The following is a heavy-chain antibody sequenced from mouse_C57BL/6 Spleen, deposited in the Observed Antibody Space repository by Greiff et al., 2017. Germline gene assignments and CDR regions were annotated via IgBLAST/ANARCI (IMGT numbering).Heavy chain of an antibody. J-gene: IGHJ2*01. V-gene: IGHV5-4*01. CDR2: ISDGGSYT. Sequence: EVKLMESGGGLVKPGGSLKLSCAASGFTFSSYAMSWVRQTPEKRLEWVATISDGGSYTYYPDNVKGRFTISRDNAKNNLYLQMSHLKSEDTAMYYCARDRGNYYGSSYYFDYWGQGTTLTVSS. D-gene: IGHD1-1*01. CDR1: GFTFSSYA. CDR3: ARDRGNYYGSSYYFDY.